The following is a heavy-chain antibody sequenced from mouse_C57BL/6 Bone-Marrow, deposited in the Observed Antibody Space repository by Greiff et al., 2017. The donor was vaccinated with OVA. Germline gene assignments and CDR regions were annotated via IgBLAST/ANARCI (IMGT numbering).Heavy chain of an antibody. Sequence: VQLQQPGAELVKPGASVKLSCKASGYTFTSYWMHWVKQRPGQGLEWIGMIHPNSGSTNYNEKFKSKATLTVDKSSSTAYMQLSSLTSEDSAVYYCARPYDYDRDYYAMDYWSQGTSVTVSS. CDR3: ARPYDYDRDYYAMDY. D-gene: IGHD2-4*01. CDR1: GYTFTSYW. J-gene: IGHJ4*01. CDR2: IHPNSGST. V-gene: IGHV1-64*01.